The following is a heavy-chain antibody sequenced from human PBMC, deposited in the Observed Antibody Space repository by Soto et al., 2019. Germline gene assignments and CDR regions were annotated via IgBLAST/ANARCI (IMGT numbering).Heavy chain of an antibody. D-gene: IGHD6-6*01. CDR3: TSSYSTSSSPDY. CDR1: GGSMRNYH. Sequence: PSETLSLTCIVSGGSMRNYHWNWIRQPPGRGLEWIGYVYHSGSTNYNPSLKSRVSMSVDVSRNHFSLTLHSVTAADTAVYFCTSSYSTSSSPDYWGQGTLVTVSS. J-gene: IGHJ4*02. CDR2: VYHSGST. V-gene: IGHV4-59*01.